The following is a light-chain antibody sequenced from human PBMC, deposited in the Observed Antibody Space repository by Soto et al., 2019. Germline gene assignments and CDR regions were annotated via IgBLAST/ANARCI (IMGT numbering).Light chain of an antibody. V-gene: IGLV3-9*01. J-gene: IGLJ2*01. Sequence: SYELTQPLSVSAALGQTARITCGGNNIGIKNVHWYQQKPGQAPVLVIYRDSNRPSGIPERFSGSNSGNTATLTISRAQAGDEADYYCQVWDSSTVLFGGGTKLTVL. CDR3: QVWDSSTVL. CDR1: NIGIKN. CDR2: RDS.